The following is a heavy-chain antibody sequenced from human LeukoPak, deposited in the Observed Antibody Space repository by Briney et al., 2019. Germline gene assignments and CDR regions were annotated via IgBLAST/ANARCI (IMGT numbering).Heavy chain of an antibody. V-gene: IGHV3-23*01. Sequence: PGRSLRLSCAASGFTFSTYAMSWVRQAPGKGLEWVSAISGRGVSTSYADSVRGRFTISRDNSKNTLYLQMNSLRAEDTSVYYCAKYYDSSAYYKYYFDYWGQGTLVTVSS. CDR3: AKYYDSSAYYKYYFDY. J-gene: IGHJ4*02. CDR2: ISGRGVST. D-gene: IGHD3-22*01. CDR1: GFTFSTYA.